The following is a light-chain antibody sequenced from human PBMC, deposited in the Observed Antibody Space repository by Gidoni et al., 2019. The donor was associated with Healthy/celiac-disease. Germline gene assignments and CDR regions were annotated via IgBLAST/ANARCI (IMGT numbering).Light chain of an antibody. CDR3: QAWDSSSYV. J-gene: IGLJ1*01. CDR1: KLGDKY. CDR2: QDS. V-gene: IGLV3-1*01. Sequence: SYELTQPPSVSVPPGQTASITCSGDKLGDKYACWYQQKPGQSPVLVIYQDSKRPSGIPERFSGSNSGNTATLTIGGTQAMDEADYYCQAWDSSSYVFGTGTKVTVL.